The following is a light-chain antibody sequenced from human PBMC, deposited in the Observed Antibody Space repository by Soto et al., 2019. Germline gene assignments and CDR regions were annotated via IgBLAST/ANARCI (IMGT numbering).Light chain of an antibody. CDR2: EVS. J-gene: IGLJ2*01. CDR3: SSYTRTSALI. CDR1: SSDVGGYND. V-gene: IGLV2-14*01. Sequence: QSALTQPASVSGSPGQSITISCTGTSSDVGGYNDVSWYQQHPGKAPKLMIYEVSDRPSGVSNRFSGSKSGNTASLTISGLQAEDEADYFCSSYTRTSALIFVGGTKVTVL.